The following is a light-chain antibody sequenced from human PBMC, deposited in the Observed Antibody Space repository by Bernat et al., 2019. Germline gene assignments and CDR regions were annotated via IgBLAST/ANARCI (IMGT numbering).Light chain of an antibody. Sequence: DIQMTQPPSSLSASVGDRVSITCQASQGISNYLNWYQQKPGKAPKLLIYDASNLETGVPSRFSGSGSGTDFTFTISSLQPEDIAAYYCQQYDNLPLYTFGQGTKLEIK. V-gene: IGKV1-33*01. CDR2: DAS. J-gene: IGKJ2*01. CDR3: QQYDNLPLYT. CDR1: QGISNY.